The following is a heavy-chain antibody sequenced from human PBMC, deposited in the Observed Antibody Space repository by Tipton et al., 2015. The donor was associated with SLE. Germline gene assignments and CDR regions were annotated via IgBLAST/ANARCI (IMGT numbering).Heavy chain of an antibody. D-gene: IGHD5-12*01. CDR1: GYSFTSYW. CDR2: IYPGDSDT. Sequence: QLVQSGAEVKEPGDSLKISCKGSGYSFTSYWIGWVRQMPGKGLEWMGIIYPGDSDTRYSPSFQGQVTISADKSITTAYLQWSSLKASDTAMYYCARSGYSGYDYDAFDMWGQGTMLTVSS. CDR3: ARSGYSGYDYDAFDM. J-gene: IGHJ3*02. V-gene: IGHV5-51*03.